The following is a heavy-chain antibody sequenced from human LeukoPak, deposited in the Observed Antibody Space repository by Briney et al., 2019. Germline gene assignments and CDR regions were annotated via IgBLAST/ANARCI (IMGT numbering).Heavy chain of an antibody. V-gene: IGHV3-23*01. CDR2: ITGGST. Sequence: HPGGSLRLSCAASGFTFSTFAMSWVRQAPGKGLEWVSSITGGSTYYADSVKGRFTISRDNSKNTLYLQMNSLRVEDTAVYYCAKDGVRWSFDIWGLGTKVTVSS. CDR3: AKDGVRWSFDI. CDR1: GFTFSTFA. J-gene: IGHJ3*02. D-gene: IGHD2-8*01.